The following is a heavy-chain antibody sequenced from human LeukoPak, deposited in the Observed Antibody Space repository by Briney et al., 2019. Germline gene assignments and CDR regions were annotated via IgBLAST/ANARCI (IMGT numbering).Heavy chain of an antibody. Sequence: PSETLSLTRAVYGVSFSGYFLTWIRQPPGKGLDWIGGINHSGSTSYNPSLESRVIVPVDTSRNHCSLSLASLTAGDTAVYYCARFIVAAADWGQGTLVTVSS. D-gene: IGHD6-13*01. V-gene: IGHV4-34*01. J-gene: IGHJ4*02. CDR3: ARFIVAAAD. CDR2: INHSGST. CDR1: GVSFSGYF.